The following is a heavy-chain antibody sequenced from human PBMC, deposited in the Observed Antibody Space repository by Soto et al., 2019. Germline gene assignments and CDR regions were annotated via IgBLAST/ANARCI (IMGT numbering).Heavy chain of an antibody. CDR3: ASPTLGAFDI. CDR1: GGSISNSNYY. D-gene: IGHD3-16*01. V-gene: IGHV4-39*01. CDR2: IYYSGST. J-gene: IGHJ3*02. Sequence: QLQLQESGPGLVKPSETLSLTCTVSGGSISNSNYYWGWIRQPPGKGLEWIGSIYYSGSTSYNSSLKSRVTISVDTSKNQFSLRLTSVTAADTAVYYCASPTLGAFDIWGQGTMVTVSS.